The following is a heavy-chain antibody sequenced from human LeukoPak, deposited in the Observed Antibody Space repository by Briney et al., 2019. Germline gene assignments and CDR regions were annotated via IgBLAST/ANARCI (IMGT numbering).Heavy chain of an antibody. Sequence: SETLSLTCTVSGGSITRSYWSWIRQPPGKGLEWIGHIYDTGSTNYNSSLKSRVTISVDTSKNQFSLKLSSVTAADTAVYYCARGGYDILTGYWSWFDPWGQGTLVTVSS. CDR1: GGSITRSY. J-gene: IGHJ5*02. CDR2: IYDTGST. V-gene: IGHV4-59*01. D-gene: IGHD3-9*01. CDR3: ARGGYDILTGYWSWFDP.